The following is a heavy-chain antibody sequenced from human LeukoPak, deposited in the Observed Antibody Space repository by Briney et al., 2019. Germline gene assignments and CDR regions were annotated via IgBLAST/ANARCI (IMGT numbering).Heavy chain of an antibody. J-gene: IGHJ3*02. CDR2: IYSGGST. CDR3: ARSPGATPPRDAFDI. V-gene: IGHV3-66*01. Sequence: GGSLRLSCAASGFTVSSNYMSWVRQAPGKGLEWVSVIYSGGSTYYADSVKGRFTISRDNSKNTLYLQMNSLRAEDMAVYYCARSPGATPPRDAFDIWGQGTMVTVSS. CDR1: GFTVSSNY. D-gene: IGHD1-26*01.